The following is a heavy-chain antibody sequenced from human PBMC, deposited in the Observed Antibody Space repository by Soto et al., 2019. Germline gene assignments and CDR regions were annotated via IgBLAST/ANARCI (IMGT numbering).Heavy chain of an antibody. CDR2: ITFRGVT. D-gene: IGHD3-9*01. CDR3: ARKLEASIRHVEWFSYKWFDP. J-gene: IGHJ5*02. Sequence: SETLSLTCDVHGDSLSGYAWSWIRQPPGKGLEWIGEITFRGVTNYHPSLKSRLSMSVDTSKNRISLNVSSVTAADTALYFCARKLEASIRHVEWFSYKWFDPWGQGTLVTVS. V-gene: IGHV4-34*01. CDR1: GDSLSGYA.